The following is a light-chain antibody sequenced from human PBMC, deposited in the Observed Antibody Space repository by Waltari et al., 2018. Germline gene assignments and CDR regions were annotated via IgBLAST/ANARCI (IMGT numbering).Light chain of an antibody. J-gene: IGLJ2*01. V-gene: IGLV1-47*01. CDR1: SSNIGSNY. CDR2: RNN. Sequence: QSVLTQPPSASGTPGQRVTISCSGSSSNIGSNYVYWYQQLPGTAPKLLIYRNNLRPSGVPDRFSGSKAGSSASLAICGLRSEDEADYYCAAWDDSLSAVVFGGGTKLTVL. CDR3: AAWDDSLSAVV.